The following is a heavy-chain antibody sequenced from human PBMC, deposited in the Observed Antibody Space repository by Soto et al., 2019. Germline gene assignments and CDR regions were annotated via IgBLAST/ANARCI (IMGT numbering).Heavy chain of an antibody. CDR3: ARAPMVRGVIAYNWFDP. CDR2: MNPNSGNT. V-gene: IGHV1-8*01. CDR1: GYTFTSYD. J-gene: IGHJ5*02. Sequence: QVQLVQSGAEVKKPGASVKVSCKASGYTFTSYDINWVRQATGQGLEWMGWMNPNSGNTGYAQKFQGRVTMTRNTSISTAYMELSSLRSEDTAGYYCARAPMVRGVIAYNWFDPWGQGTLVTVSS. D-gene: IGHD3-10*01.